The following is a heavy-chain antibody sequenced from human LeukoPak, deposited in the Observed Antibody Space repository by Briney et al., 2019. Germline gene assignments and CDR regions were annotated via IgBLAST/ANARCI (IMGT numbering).Heavy chain of an antibody. CDR2: ISSSGGAI. V-gene: IGHV3-11*01. J-gene: IGHJ4*02. CDR1: GFTFSGYY. Sequence: KPGGSLRLSCAASGFTFSGYYMNWIRQAPGKGLEWVSYISSSGGAIYHADSVKGRFTISRDNAKNSLYLQMNSLRAEDTAVYYCASGSSGYIDYWGQGTPVTVSS. D-gene: IGHD3-22*01. CDR3: ASGSSGYIDY.